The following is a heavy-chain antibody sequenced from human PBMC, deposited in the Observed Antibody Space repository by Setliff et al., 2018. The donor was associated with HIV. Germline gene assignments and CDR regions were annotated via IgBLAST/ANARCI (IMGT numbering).Heavy chain of an antibody. CDR1: GYTFTDYF. J-gene: IGHJ4*02. D-gene: IGHD1-1*01. CDR3: ARQLSNSFDY. CDR2: ISPHNADT. Sequence: ASVKVSCKPSGYTFTDYFLHWVRQAPGQGLEWMGWISPHNADTRISQKFRGSVTMTRDRSINTAYMEFTGLTSDDTAVYYCARQLSNSFDYWGQGTLVTAPQ. V-gene: IGHV1-2*02.